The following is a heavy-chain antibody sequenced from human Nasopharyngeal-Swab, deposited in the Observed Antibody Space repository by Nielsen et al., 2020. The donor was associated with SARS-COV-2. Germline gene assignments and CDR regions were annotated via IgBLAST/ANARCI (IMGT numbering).Heavy chain of an antibody. CDR2: IIPTFGTT. D-gene: IGHD3-10*01. V-gene: IGHV1-69*13. Sequence: SVKVSCKVSGGRFTGYAISWVRQAPGQGIEWMGRIIPTFGTTKYAEKFQGRVTITADSSMSTAYMELSSLRSEDTAMYYCARDLPIDYYGSGSLDFWGQGTLVTVSS. CDR1: GGRFTGYA. J-gene: IGHJ4*02. CDR3: ARDLPIDYYGSGSLDF.